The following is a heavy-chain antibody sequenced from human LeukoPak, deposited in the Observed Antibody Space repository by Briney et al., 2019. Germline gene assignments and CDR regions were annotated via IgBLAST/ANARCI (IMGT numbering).Heavy chain of an antibody. J-gene: IGHJ5*02. Sequence: GESLKISCKGSGYSFTSYWIGWVRQMPGKGLEWMGIIYPGDSDTRYSPTFQGQVTISADKYISTAYLQWSSLKASDTAMYYCAILSGSGSYYTVYNWFDPWGQGTLVTVSS. CDR3: AILSGSGSYYTVYNWFDP. V-gene: IGHV5-51*01. D-gene: IGHD3-10*01. CDR2: IYPGDSDT. CDR1: GYSFTSYW.